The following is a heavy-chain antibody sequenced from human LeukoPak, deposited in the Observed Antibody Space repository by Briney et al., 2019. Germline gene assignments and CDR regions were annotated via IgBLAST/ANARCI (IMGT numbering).Heavy chain of an antibody. CDR1: GFTFSSYS. CDR2: ISRSSSYM. V-gene: IGHV3-21*06. Sequence: PGGPLRLSCAASGFTFSSYSMNWVRQAPGKGLEWVSSISRSSSYMYYADSVKGRFTISRDNAENSLYLQMNSLRAEDTAVYYCARGPDSGSYYAPDYWGQGTLVTVSS. J-gene: IGHJ4*02. D-gene: IGHD1-26*01. CDR3: ARGPDSGSYYAPDY.